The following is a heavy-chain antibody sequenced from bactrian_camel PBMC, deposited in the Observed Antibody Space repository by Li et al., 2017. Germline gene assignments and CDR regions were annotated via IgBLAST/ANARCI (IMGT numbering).Heavy chain of an antibody. D-gene: IGHD7*01. CDR1: GFTSTEFC. Sequence: EVQLVEFGGGSVQAGGSLRLSCTASGFTSTEFCMAWFRQPPGKEREGVAGLDFDGTTNYLDSVKGRFIISRDNDKNAMYLQMNSLKVDDAAMYYCGGRICWWSAYTYWGQGTQVTVS. CDR3: GGRICWWSAYTY. V-gene: IGHV3S66*01. CDR2: LDFDGTT. J-gene: IGHJ4*01.